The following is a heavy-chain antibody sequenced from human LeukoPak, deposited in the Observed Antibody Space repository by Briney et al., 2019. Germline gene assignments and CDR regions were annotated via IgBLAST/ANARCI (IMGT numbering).Heavy chain of an antibody. D-gene: IGHD3-22*01. J-gene: IGHJ4*02. CDR2: INHSGST. V-gene: IGHV4-34*01. Sequence: SETLSLTCTVSGGCISSYYWSWIRQPPGKGLEWIGEINHSGSTNYNPSLKSRVTISVDTSKNQFSLKLSSVTAADTAVYYCALRDSSGYYPDYWGQGTLVTVSS. CDR1: GGCISSYY. CDR3: ALRDSSGYYPDY.